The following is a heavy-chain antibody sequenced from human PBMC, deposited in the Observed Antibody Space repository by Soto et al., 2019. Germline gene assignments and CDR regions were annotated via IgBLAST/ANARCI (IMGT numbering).Heavy chain of an antibody. CDR1: GFTFSSYW. CDR2: INSDGSST. D-gene: IGHD2-15*01. J-gene: IGHJ6*02. CDR3: ARDHRYCSGGSCYYYYYYGMDV. Sequence: GGSLRLSCAASGFTFSSYWMHWVRQAPGKGLVWVSRINSDGSSTSYADSVKGRFTISRDNAKNTLYLQMNSLRAEDTAVYYCARDHRYCSGGSCYYYYYYGMDVWGQGTTVTVSS. V-gene: IGHV3-74*01.